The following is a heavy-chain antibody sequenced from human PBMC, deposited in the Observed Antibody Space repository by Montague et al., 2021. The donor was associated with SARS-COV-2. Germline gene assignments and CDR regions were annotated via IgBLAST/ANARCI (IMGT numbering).Heavy chain of an antibody. CDR2: IYYSGXT. CDR3: AGKASRGITIFGVVTASYYFDY. V-gene: IGHV4-39*01. D-gene: IGHD3-3*01. J-gene: IGHJ4*02. CDR1: GGSISSSSYY. Sequence: SETLSLTCTVSGGSISSSSYYWGWIRQPPGKGLEWFGSIYYSGXTXYXXXXKXRVTISVDTSKNQLSLKLSSVTAADAAVYYCAGKASRGITIFGVVTASYYFDYWGQGALVTVSS.